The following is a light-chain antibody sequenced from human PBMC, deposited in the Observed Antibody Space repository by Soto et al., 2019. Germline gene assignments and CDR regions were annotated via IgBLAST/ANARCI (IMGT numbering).Light chain of an antibody. CDR3: QQSFSTPT. V-gene: IGKV1-39*01. J-gene: IGKJ5*01. CDR2: SAS. CDR1: QRINIY. Sequence: DVQMTQSPSSLSTSIGDRFTITCRASQRINIYLNWYQQKPGKAPELLIYSASNLQSGVPSRFSGSGSGTDFTLTISGLQSEDFATYYCQQSFSTPTFGQGTRLEIK.